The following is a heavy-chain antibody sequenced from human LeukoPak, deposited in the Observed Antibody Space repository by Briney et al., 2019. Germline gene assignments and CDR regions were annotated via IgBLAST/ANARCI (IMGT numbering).Heavy chain of an antibody. CDR3: ARGPGITGTILG. Sequence: GGSVKVSCKGSGYTFTRYYMHWVRQAPVQGREWMGLINPNRVGTHYAQRFQGRVTMTSDTSISTAYMVLSRLRSDDTAVYYCARGPGITGTILGWGQGTLVTVSS. V-gene: IGHV1-2*02. CDR2: INPNRVGT. CDR1: GYTFTRYY. D-gene: IGHD1-7*01. J-gene: IGHJ4*02.